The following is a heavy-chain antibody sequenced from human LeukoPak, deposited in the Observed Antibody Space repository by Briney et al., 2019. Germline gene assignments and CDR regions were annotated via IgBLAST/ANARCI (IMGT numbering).Heavy chain of an antibody. V-gene: IGHV1-46*01. CDR3: ARASNHYYDSSGIPPDGYFQH. D-gene: IGHD3-22*01. Sequence: ASVKVSCKASGYTFTSYYMHWVRQAPGQGLEWMGIINPSGGSTSYAQKFQGRVTMTRDTSTSTVYMELSSLRSEDTAVYYCARASNHYYDSSGIPPDGYFQHWGQGTLVTVSS. CDR2: INPSGGST. CDR1: GYTFTSYY. J-gene: IGHJ1*01.